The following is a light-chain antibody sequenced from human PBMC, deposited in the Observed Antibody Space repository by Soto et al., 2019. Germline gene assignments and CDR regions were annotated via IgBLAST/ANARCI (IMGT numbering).Light chain of an antibody. J-gene: IGKJ2*01. V-gene: IGKV3-20*01. CDR3: QQYGSSLYT. CDR1: QSVSSTY. CDR2: SAS. Sequence: EIVLTQSPGTLSLSPGERATLSCRASQSVSSTYLAWYQQKPGEAPRLLIYSASSRAIGIPDRFSGSGSGTDFTLTISRLEPEDCAVYYCQQYGSSLYTFGQGTELELK.